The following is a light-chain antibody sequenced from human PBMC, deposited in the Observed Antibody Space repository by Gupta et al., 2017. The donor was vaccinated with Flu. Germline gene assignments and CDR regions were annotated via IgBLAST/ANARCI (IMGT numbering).Light chain of an antibody. J-gene: IGKJ1*01. Sequence: PSSLSASVGDRVTITCRASQDIRNELDWYQQKPGKAPKRLIYDASTLQSGVPSRFGGSGSGTEFTLTISSLQPEDFATYYCLQRSLDFLTFGQGTKVEIK. V-gene: IGKV1-17*01. CDR3: LQRSLDFLT. CDR2: DAS. CDR1: QDIRNE.